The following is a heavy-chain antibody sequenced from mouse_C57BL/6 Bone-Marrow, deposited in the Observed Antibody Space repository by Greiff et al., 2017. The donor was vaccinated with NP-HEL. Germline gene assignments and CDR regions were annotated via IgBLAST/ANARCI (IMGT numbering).Heavy chain of an antibody. D-gene: IGHD1-1*01. Sequence: QVQLKQPGAELVKPGASVKLSCKASGYTFTSYWMHWVKQRPGQGLEWIGMIHPNSGSTNYNEKFKSKATLTVDKSSSTAYMQLSSLTSEDSAVYYCARHYGSSYGYWGQGTTLTVSS. CDR3: ARHYGSSYGY. V-gene: IGHV1-64*01. J-gene: IGHJ2*01. CDR1: GYTFTSYW. CDR2: IHPNSGST.